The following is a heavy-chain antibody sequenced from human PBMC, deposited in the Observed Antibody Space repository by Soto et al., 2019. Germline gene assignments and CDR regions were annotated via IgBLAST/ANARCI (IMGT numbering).Heavy chain of an antibody. J-gene: IGHJ4*02. CDR1: GFTFSSYA. CDR2: ISYDGSNK. D-gene: IGHD3-10*01. Sequence: QVQLVESGGGVVQPGRSLRLSCAASGFTFSSYAMHWVRQAPGKGLEWVAVISYDGSNKYYADSVKGRFTISRDNSKNTLYLQMNSLRAEDTDVYYCARDRSGIWFGATFDYWGQGTLVTVSS. V-gene: IGHV3-30-3*01. CDR3: ARDRSGIWFGATFDY.